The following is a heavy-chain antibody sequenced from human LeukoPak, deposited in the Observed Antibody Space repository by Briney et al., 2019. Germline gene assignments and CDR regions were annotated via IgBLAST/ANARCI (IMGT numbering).Heavy chain of an antibody. CDR2: ISGSGGST. Sequence: GGSLRLSCAASGFTFSSYAMSWVRQAPGKGLEWVSAISGSGGSTYYADSVKGRFTISRDNSKNTLYLQMNSLRAEDTAVYYCARDVVVAAAGPHDAFDIWGQGTMVTVSS. D-gene: IGHD2-15*01. CDR1: GFTFSSYA. V-gene: IGHV3-23*01. J-gene: IGHJ3*02. CDR3: ARDVVVAAAGPHDAFDI.